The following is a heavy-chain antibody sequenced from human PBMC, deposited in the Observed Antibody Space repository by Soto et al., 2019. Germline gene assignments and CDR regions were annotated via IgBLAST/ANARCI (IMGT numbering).Heavy chain of an antibody. V-gene: IGHV1-18*01. J-gene: IGHJ6*02. CDR2: ISAYNGNT. CDR3: ARGGYYYGSGSYYNPRDYYYGMDV. Sequence: QVQLVQSGAEVKKPGASVKVSCKASGYTFTSYGISWVRQAPGQGLEWMGRISAYNGNTNYAQKLQGRVTMTTDTSTSTAYMELRSLRSDDTAVYYCARGGYYYGSGSYYNPRDYYYGMDVWGQGTTVTVSS. D-gene: IGHD3-10*01. CDR1: GYTFTSYG.